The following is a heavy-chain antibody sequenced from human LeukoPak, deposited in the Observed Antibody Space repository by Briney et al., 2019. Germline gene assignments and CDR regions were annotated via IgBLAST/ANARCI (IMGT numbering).Heavy chain of an antibody. V-gene: IGHV1-18*01. CDR2: ISAYNGNT. CDR1: GYTFTSYG. Sequence: GASVKVSCKASGYTFTSYGISWVRQAPGQGLEWMGWISAYNGNTNYAQKLQGRVTMTTDTSTSTAYMELRSLRSDDTAVYYCARDLGSGWYFPLAYWGQGTLVTVSS. CDR3: ARDLGSGWYFPLAY. J-gene: IGHJ4*02. D-gene: IGHD6-19*01.